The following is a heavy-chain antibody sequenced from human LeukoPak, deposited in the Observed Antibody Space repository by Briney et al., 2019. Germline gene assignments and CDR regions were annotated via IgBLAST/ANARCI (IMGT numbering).Heavy chain of an antibody. CDR2: IIPFLGIT. CDR1: GYTFTSYD. CDR3: ARGGYYDSSGSNWFDP. D-gene: IGHD3-22*01. V-gene: IGHV1-69*04. J-gene: IGHJ5*02. Sequence: SVKVSCKASGYTFTSYDISWVRQAPGQGLEWMGRIIPFLGITNYSQRFQGRVTITADKSTNTAYMELSSLRSEDTAVYYCARGGYYDSSGSNWFDPWGQGTLVTVSS.